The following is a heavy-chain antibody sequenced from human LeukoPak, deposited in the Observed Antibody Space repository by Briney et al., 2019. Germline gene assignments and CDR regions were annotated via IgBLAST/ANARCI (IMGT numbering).Heavy chain of an antibody. CDR1: GGSFSGYY. J-gene: IGHJ3*02. CDR3: ARGLGLSSDDAFDI. D-gene: IGHD6-25*01. Sequence: SETLSLTCAVYGGSFSGYYWGWIRQPPGKGLEWIGEINHSGSTNYNPSLKSRVTISVDTSKNQFSLKLSSVTAADTAVYYCARGLGLSSDDAFDIWGQGTMVTVSS. V-gene: IGHV4-34*01. CDR2: INHSGST.